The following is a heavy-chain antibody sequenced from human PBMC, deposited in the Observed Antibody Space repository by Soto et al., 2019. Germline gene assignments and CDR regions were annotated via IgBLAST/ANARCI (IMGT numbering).Heavy chain of an antibody. D-gene: IGHD2-2*01. V-gene: IGHV1-2*02. Sequence: ASVKVSCKASGYTFTGYYMHWVRQAPGQGLEWMGWINPNSGGTNYAQKFQGRVTMTRDTSISTAYMELSRLRSDDTAGYYCAIEDKYPYYYYGMDVWGPGTTGPLS. CDR2: INPNSGGT. CDR3: AIEDKYPYYYYGMDV. CDR1: GYTFTGYY. J-gene: IGHJ6*02.